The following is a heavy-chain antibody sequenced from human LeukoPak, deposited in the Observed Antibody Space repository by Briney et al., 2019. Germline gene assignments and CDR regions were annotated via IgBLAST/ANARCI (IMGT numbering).Heavy chain of an antibody. D-gene: IGHD1-1*01. CDR1: GFTFSSYG. J-gene: IGHJ5*02. CDR3: ASTHGSSGGFYNWFDP. Sequence: GGSLRLSCAGSGFTFSSYGMHWVRQGPGKGLEWVAFLRYDGSNIEYADSVKGRFTISGDNSKNTLYLEMNNLRTEDMAVYYCASTHGSSGGFYNWFDPWGQGTLVAVSS. CDR2: LRYDGSNI. V-gene: IGHV3-30*02.